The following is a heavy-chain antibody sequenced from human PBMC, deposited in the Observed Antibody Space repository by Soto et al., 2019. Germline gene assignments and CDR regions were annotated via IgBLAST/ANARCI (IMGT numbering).Heavy chain of an antibody. J-gene: IGHJ3*01. D-gene: IGHD3-3*01. Sequence: ASVKVSCKASTFTSSGISWARQAPGQVLEWMGWISTHNGNTIYAEKFQDRVTMTIDTSTTTVYMELRSLRSDDTAVYFCAREGILGRFDAYDLWGQGTMVTVSS. CDR3: AREGILGRFDAYDL. CDR1: TFTSSG. V-gene: IGHV1-18*04. CDR2: ISTHNGNT.